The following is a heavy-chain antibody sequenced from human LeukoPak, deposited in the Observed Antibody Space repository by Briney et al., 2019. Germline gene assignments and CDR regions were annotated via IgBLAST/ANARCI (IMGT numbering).Heavy chain of an antibody. CDR1: GFTFSDYY. Sequence: GGSLRLSCAASGFTFSDYYMSWIRQAPGKGLEWVSYISSSGSTIYYADSVEGRFTISRDNAKNSLYLQMNSLRAKDTAVYYCARRAIGGNYDFDYWGQGTLVTVSS. CDR3: ARRAIGGNYDFDY. J-gene: IGHJ4*02. V-gene: IGHV3-11*01. CDR2: ISSSGSTI. D-gene: IGHD3-3*01.